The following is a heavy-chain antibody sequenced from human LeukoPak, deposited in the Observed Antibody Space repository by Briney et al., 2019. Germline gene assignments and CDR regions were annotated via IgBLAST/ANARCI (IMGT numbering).Heavy chain of an antibody. CDR3: ARSAGHFDY. V-gene: IGHV3-11*04. D-gene: IGHD6-13*01. CDR1: GGSISSSSYY. Sequence: LSLTCTVSGGSISSSSYYWGWIRQPPGKGLEWVSAISGSGGSTYYADSVKGRFTISRDNAKNSLYLQMDSLRAEDTAVYYCARSAGHFDYWGQGTLVTVSS. J-gene: IGHJ4*02. CDR2: ISGSGGST.